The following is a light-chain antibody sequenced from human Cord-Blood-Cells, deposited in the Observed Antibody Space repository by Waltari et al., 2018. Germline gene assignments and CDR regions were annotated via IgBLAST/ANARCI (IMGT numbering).Light chain of an antibody. CDR1: SSDVGGYNY. J-gene: IGLJ1*01. Sequence: QSALTQPRSVSGSPGQSVPTPCPGTSSDVGGYNYVSWYQQHPGKAPKLMIYDVSKRPSGVPDRFSGSKSGNTASLTISGLQAEDEADYYCCSYAGSYTYVFGTGTKVTVL. CDR2: DVS. V-gene: IGLV2-11*01. CDR3: CSYAGSYTYV.